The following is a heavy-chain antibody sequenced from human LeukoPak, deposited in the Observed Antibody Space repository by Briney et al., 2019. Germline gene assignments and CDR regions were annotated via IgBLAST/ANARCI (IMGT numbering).Heavy chain of an antibody. J-gene: IGHJ4*02. V-gene: IGHV4-34*01. Sequence: SETLSLTCAVYGGSFSGYYWSWIRQPPGKGLEWIGEINHSGSTNHNPSLKSRVTISVDTSKNQFSLRLSSVTAADTAVYYCARGPLIDFWGQGTLVTVSS. CDR3: ARGPLIDF. CDR2: INHSGST. CDR1: GGSFSGYY.